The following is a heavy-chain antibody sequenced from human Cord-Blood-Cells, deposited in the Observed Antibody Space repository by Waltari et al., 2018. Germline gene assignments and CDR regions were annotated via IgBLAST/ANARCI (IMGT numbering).Heavy chain of an antibody. Sequence: QVQLQQSGPGPVKPSQTLSLTCSIPENSVPRNCPAWDWIRQSPSRGLEWLGSTYYRSNWYNDYAVSVKSRITINPDTSKNQFSLQLNSVTPEDTAVYYCARELGIWYFDLWGRGTLVTVSS. CDR2: TYYRSNWYN. J-gene: IGHJ2*01. D-gene: IGHD7-27*01. CDR3: ARELGIWYFDL. V-gene: IGHV6-1*01. CDR1: ENSVPRNCPA.